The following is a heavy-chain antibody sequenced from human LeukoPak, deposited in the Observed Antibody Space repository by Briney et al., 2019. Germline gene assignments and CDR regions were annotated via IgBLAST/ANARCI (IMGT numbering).Heavy chain of an antibody. D-gene: IGHD3-10*01. CDR3: ARGEPGSGRYIGY. Sequence: GASVKVSCKASGGTFSRYAISWVRQAPGQGLEWMGGIIPIFGTANYAQKFQGRVTITTDESTSTAYMELSSLRSEDTAVYYCARGEPGSGRYIGYWGQGTLVTVSS. V-gene: IGHV1-69*05. J-gene: IGHJ4*02. CDR2: IIPIFGTA. CDR1: GGTFSRYA.